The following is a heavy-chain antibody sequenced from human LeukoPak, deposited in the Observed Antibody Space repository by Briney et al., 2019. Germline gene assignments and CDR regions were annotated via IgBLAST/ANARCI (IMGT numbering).Heavy chain of an antibody. Sequence: SETLSLTCTVSGYSISSGYYWGWIRPPPGKGLEWIGSIYHSGSTYYNPSLKSRVTISVDTSKNQFSLKLSSVTAADTAVYYCARQPSGSYGGGFDYWGQGTLVTVSS. CDR2: IYHSGST. V-gene: IGHV4-38-2*02. D-gene: IGHD1-26*01. CDR3: ARQPSGSYGGGFDY. J-gene: IGHJ4*02. CDR1: GYSISSGYY.